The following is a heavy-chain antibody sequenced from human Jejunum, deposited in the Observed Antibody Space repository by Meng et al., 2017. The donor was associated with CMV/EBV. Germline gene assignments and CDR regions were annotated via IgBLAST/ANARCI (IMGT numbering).Heavy chain of an antibody. CDR3: ARRGTTYYYDIGGYLSFDY. CDR1: TITNHA. V-gene: IGHV1-69*06. J-gene: IGHJ4*02. D-gene: IGHD3-22*01. CDR2: IIPIRDTT. Sequence: TITNHARDWVRQAPGQGLEWMGGIIPIRDTTNYAQNFQDRVTMTADKSTTTAYMELSSLRSEDTAVYYCARRGTTYYYDIGGYLSFDYWGQGTLVTVSS.